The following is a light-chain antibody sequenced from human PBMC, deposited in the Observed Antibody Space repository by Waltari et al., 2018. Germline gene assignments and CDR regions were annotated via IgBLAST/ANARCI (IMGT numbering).Light chain of an antibody. J-gene: IGKJ1*01. CDR1: QTINNY. CDR3: QQSYNPPWT. CDR2: AAS. Sequence: DIQLTQSPSSLSASVGDRVTITCRASQTINNYLNWYQHKPGKAPTLLIYAASILQSGVPSRFASSGSGPDCTLTISSLQPEDFATYYCQQSYNPPWTLGQGTKVEI. V-gene: IGKV1-39*01.